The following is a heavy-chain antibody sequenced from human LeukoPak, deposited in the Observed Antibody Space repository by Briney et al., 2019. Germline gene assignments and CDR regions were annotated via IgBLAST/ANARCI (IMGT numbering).Heavy chain of an antibody. Sequence: SETLSLTCTVAGGSISRYYWSWIRQPPGKGLEWIGYIYYSGSTNYNPSLKSRVSISIDTSKNQFSLKLRSVTAADTAVYYCARTYYDSSAYEYYVDYWGQGTLVTVSS. CDR1: GGSISRYY. CDR2: IYYSGST. V-gene: IGHV4-59*08. D-gene: IGHD3-22*01. CDR3: ARTYYDSSAYEYYVDY. J-gene: IGHJ4*02.